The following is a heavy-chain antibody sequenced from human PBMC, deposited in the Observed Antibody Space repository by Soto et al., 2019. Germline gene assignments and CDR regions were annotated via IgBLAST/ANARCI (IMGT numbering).Heavy chain of an antibody. J-gene: IGHJ6*02. CDR1: GFTFSSYG. CDR3: ARVDREWELFYYYYGMDV. V-gene: IGHV3-33*01. D-gene: IGHD1-26*01. CDR2: IWYDGSNK. Sequence: GGSLRLSCAASGFTFSSYGMHWVRQAPGKGLEWVAVIWYDGSNKYYADSVKGRFTISRDNSKNTLYLQMNSLRAEDTAVYYCARVDREWELFYYYYGMDVWGQGTTVTVSS.